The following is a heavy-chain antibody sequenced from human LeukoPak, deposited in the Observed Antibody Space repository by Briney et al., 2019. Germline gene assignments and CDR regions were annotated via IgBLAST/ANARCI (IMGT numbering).Heavy chain of an antibody. D-gene: IGHD5-24*01. Sequence: SETLSPTCTVSDASISSYYWSWIRQPPGKGLEWIGEINHSGSTNYNPSLKSRVTISVDTSKNQFSLKLSSVTAADTAVYYCARGRRGEDYWGQGTLVTVSS. CDR2: INHSGST. V-gene: IGHV4-34*01. CDR3: ARGRRGEDY. J-gene: IGHJ4*02. CDR1: DASISSYY.